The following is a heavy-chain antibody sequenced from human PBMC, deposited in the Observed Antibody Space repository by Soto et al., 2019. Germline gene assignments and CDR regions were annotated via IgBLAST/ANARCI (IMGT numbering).Heavy chain of an antibody. CDR2: ISSSSSYT. J-gene: IGHJ6*02. CDR1: GFTFSDYY. CDR3: ARDRGWYYDFWSGYSGMGV. D-gene: IGHD3-3*01. Sequence: LRLSCAASGFTFSDYYMSWIRQAPGKGLEWVSYISSSSSYTNYADSVKGRFTISRDNAKNSLYLQMNSLRAEDTAVYYCARDRGWYYDFWSGYSGMGVRGQGTTVTVSS. V-gene: IGHV3-11*06.